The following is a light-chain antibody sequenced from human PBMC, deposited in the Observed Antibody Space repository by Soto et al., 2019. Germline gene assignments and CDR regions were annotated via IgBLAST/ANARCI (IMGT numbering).Light chain of an antibody. V-gene: IGLV2-14*01. J-gene: IGLJ1*01. Sequence: QSALTQPASVSGSPGQSITISCTGTSSDVGGYNYVSWYQQHPGKAPKLIIYEVSNRPSGVSNRFSGSNSGNTASLTISGLQAEDEAYYYCNSYTSKSTGVFGTGTKVTVL. CDR1: SSDVGGYNY. CDR2: EVS. CDR3: NSYTSKSTGV.